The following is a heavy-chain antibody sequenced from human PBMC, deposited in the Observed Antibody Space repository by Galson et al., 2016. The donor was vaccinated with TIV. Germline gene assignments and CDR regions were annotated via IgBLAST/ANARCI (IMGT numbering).Heavy chain of an antibody. J-gene: IGHJ5*02. Sequence: TLSLTCAVSGGSIHSSAFSWTWIRQPPGKGLEWIGYIYHSGYTYYNPSLQSRVTISVDRSKNHFSLKLTSVTAADTAVYYCARADGDAYSQWSHPWGQGILVTVPS. D-gene: IGHD2-21*02. V-gene: IGHV4-30-2*01. CDR3: ARADGDAYSQWSHP. CDR2: IYHSGYT. CDR1: GGSIHSSAFS.